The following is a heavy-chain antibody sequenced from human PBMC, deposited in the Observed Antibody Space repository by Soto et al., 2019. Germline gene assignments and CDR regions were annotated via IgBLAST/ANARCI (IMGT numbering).Heavy chain of an antibody. D-gene: IGHD6-19*01. Sequence: VQLVESGGGVVQPGRSLRLSCAASGFTFSDYDMHWVRQAPGKGLEWVAVVSHDGRNTHYADSVKGRITISRDSSKNTVSLEMTSLRAEDTAVYYGAKGGRQWLVTSDFNYWGQGALVTVSS. V-gene: IGHV3-30*18. CDR3: AKGGRQWLVTSDFNY. CDR2: VSHDGRNT. J-gene: IGHJ4*02. CDR1: GFTFSDYD.